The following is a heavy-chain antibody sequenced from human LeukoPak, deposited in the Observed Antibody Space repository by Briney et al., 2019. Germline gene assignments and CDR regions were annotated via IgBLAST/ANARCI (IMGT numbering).Heavy chain of an antibody. J-gene: IGHJ5*02. Sequence: SGTLSLTCAVSGGSISSSNWWSWVRQPPGKGLEWIGEIYHSGSTNYNPSPKSRVTISVDKSKNQFSLKLSSVTAADTAVYYCASGSGSYYGPFDPWGQGTLVTVSS. V-gene: IGHV4-4*02. CDR1: GGSISSSNW. D-gene: IGHD3-10*01. CDR3: ASGSGSYYGPFDP. CDR2: IYHSGST.